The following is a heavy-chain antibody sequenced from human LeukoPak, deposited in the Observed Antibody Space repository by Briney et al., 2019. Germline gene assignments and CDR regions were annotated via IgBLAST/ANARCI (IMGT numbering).Heavy chain of an antibody. D-gene: IGHD3-9*01. Sequence: SETLSLTXTVSGGSISSYYWSWIRQPPGKGLEWIGYIYYSGSTNYNPSLKSRVTISVDTPKNQFSLKLSSVTAADTAVYYCARVEPYDILTGYKVRWFDPWGQGTLVTVSS. CDR3: ARVEPYDILTGYKVRWFDP. J-gene: IGHJ5*02. V-gene: IGHV4-59*01. CDR1: GGSISSYY. CDR2: IYYSGST.